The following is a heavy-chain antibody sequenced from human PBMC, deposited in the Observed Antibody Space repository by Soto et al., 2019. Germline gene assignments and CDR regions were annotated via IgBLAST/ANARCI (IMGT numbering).Heavy chain of an antibody. CDR2: INWFSGSI. Sequence: ELQMVESGGGLVQPGRSLRLSCAASGFNFGGYVMHWVRQAPGKSLEWVSGINWFSGSIAYADSVKGRFTISRDNAKNALYLQMNCLRTDDTAVYYCVKNLRSRTSRSWGMDLWGQGTTVTVS. J-gene: IGHJ6*02. CDR3: VKNLRSRTSRSWGMDL. V-gene: IGHV3-9*01. D-gene: IGHD7-27*01. CDR1: GFNFGGYV.